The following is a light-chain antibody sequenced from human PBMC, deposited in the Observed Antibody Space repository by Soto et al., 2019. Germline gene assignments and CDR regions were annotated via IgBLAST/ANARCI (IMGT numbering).Light chain of an antibody. CDR1: QSASSIY. J-gene: IGKJ2*01. CDR2: RAS. CDR3: QQYGGSPPYT. Sequence: EIVLTQSPGTLSLSPGERATLSCRASQSASSIYLAWYQQKPGQAPRLLIYRASSRATGIPDRFSGSGSGTDFTLTISRLEPEDFAVYYCQQYGGSPPYTFGQGTKLEIK. V-gene: IGKV3-20*01.